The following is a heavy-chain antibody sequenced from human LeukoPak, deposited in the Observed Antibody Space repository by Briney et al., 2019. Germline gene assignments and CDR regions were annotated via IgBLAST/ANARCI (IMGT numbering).Heavy chain of an antibody. Sequence: GGSLRLSCAASGFTFSSHWMHWVRQAPGKGLVWVSRINSDGSSTSYADSVKGRFTISRDNAKNTLYLQMNSLRAEDTAVYYCARVYSSSWYDLYYYYYMDVWGKGTTVTVSS. CDR3: ARVYSSSWYDLYYYYYMDV. D-gene: IGHD6-13*01. CDR1: GFTFSSHW. CDR2: INSDGSST. V-gene: IGHV3-74*01. J-gene: IGHJ6*03.